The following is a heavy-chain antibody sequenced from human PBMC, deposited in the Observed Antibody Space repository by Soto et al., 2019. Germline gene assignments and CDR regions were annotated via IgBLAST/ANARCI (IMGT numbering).Heavy chain of an antibody. CDR2: IYHSGST. J-gene: IGHJ4*02. CDR3: ARLPGYCSGDSCRIDY. D-gene: IGHD2-15*01. V-gene: IGHV4-4*02. CDR1: GDSISSDKW. Sequence: SETLSLTCAVSGDSISSDKWWSWVRQPPGKGLEWIGEIYHSGSTYYNLYLKSQVTKSVDTSKNEFSLKLSSVTAADTAVYFCARLPGYCSGDSCRIDYWGQGTLVTVSS.